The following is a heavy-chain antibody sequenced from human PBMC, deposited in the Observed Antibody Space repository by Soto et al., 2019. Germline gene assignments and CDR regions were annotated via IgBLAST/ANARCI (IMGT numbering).Heavy chain of an antibody. D-gene: IGHD6-19*01. CDR3: AREYSSGWYLDY. CDR2: IYYSGST. J-gene: IGHJ4*02. CDR1: GGSISSGGYY. V-gene: IGHV4-31*03. Sequence: PSETLSLTCTVSGGSISSGGYYWSWIRQHPGKGLEWIGYIYYSGSTYYNPSLKSRVTISVGTSKNQFSLKLSSVTAADTAVYYCAREYSSGWYLDYWGQGTLVTVSS.